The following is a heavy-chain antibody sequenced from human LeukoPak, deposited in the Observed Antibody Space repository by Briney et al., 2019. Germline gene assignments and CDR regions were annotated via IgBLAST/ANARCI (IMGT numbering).Heavy chain of an antibody. J-gene: IGHJ6*03. CDR1: GFTFSSYA. V-gene: IGHV3-30*04. Sequence: GGFLRLSCAASGFTFSSYAMHWVRQAPGKGLEWVAVISYDGSNKYYADSVKGRFTISRDNSKNTLYLQMKSLRAEDTAVYYCARGGSYYRGHYYYYMDVWGKGTTVTVSS. CDR2: ISYDGSNK. CDR3: ARGGSYYRGHYYYYMDV. D-gene: IGHD1-26*01.